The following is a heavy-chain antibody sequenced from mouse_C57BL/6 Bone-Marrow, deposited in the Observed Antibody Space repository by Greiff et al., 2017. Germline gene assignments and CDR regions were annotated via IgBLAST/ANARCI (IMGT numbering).Heavy chain of an antibody. J-gene: IGHJ3*01. D-gene: IGHD1-1*01. Sequence: VQLQQSGAELARPGASVKLSCKASGYTFTSYGISWVKQRTGQGLEWIGEIYPRSGNTYYNEKFKGKATLTADKSSSTAYMELRSLTSEDSAVYVCARVEWDYAESERFAYWGQGTLVTVSA. CDR1: GYTFTSYG. CDR2: IYPRSGNT. CDR3: ARVEWDYAESERFAY. V-gene: IGHV1-81*01.